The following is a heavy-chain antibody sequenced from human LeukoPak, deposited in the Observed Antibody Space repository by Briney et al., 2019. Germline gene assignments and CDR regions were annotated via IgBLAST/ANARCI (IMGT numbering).Heavy chain of an antibody. CDR2: INPNSGGT. D-gene: IGHD7-27*01. V-gene: IGHV1-2*02. Sequence: GASVKVFCKASGYTFTGYYMHWVRQAPGQGLEWMGWINPNSGGTNYAQKFQGRVTMTRDTSISTAYMELSRLRSDDTAVYYCARDLLTGDVPSFDYWGQGTLVTVSS. J-gene: IGHJ4*02. CDR1: GYTFTGYY. CDR3: ARDLLTGDVPSFDY.